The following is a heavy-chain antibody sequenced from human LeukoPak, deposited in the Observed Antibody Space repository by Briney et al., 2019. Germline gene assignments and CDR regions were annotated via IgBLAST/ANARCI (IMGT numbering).Heavy chain of an antibody. CDR2: ISGSGGST. CDR1: GFTFSSYA. Sequence: PGGSLRLSCAASGFTFSSYAMSWVRQAPGKGLEWVSAISGSGGSTYYADSVKGRFTISRDNSKNTLYLQMNSLRAEDTAVYYCAKDRTSSGYYYLFDYWGQGTLVTVSS. D-gene: IGHD3-22*01. J-gene: IGHJ4*02. V-gene: IGHV3-23*01. CDR3: AKDRTSSGYYYLFDY.